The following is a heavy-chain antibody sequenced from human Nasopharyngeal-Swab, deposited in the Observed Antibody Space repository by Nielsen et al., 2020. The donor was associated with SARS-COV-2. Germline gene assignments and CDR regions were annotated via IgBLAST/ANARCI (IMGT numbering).Heavy chain of an antibody. Sequence: GGSLRLSCAASGFTFSSYAMSWVRQAPGKGLEWVSAISGSGGSTYYADSVTGRFTISRDNSKNTLYLQMNSLRAEDTAVYYCAKCLDPPGPYYDSSGFKHYWYFDLWGRGTLVTVSS. V-gene: IGHV3-23*01. CDR3: AKCLDPPGPYYDSSGFKHYWYFDL. J-gene: IGHJ2*01. CDR1: GFTFSSYA. D-gene: IGHD3-22*01. CDR2: ISGSGGST.